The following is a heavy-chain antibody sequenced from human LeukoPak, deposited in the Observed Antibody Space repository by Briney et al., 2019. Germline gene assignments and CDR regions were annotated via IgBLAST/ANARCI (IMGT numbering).Heavy chain of an antibody. J-gene: IGHJ4*02. CDR1: GYTFIDYY. CDR3: ARDRGSYYNIFDS. D-gene: IGHD3-10*01. CDR2: IDPNSGGT. V-gene: IGHV1-2*02. Sequence: GASVKVSCKASGYTFIDYYMHWVRQAPGQGLEWMGCIDPNSGGTNYAQKFRGRVTMTSDTSISTAYMEVTSLRSDDAAVYYCARDRGSYYNIFDSWGQGTLVTVSP.